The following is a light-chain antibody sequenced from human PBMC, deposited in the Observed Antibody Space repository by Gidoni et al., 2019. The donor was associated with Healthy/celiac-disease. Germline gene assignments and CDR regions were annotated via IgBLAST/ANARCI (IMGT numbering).Light chain of an antibody. CDR2: KDS. CDR1: ALPKQY. V-gene: IGLV3-25*03. J-gene: IGLJ2*01. CDR3: QSADSSGTYPV. Sequence: SYELTQPPSVSVSPGQTARITCSGDALPKQYAYWYQQKQCQAPVLVIYKDSERPSGIPERFSGSSSGTTVTLTISGVQAEDEADYYCQSADSSGTYPVFGGGTKLTVL.